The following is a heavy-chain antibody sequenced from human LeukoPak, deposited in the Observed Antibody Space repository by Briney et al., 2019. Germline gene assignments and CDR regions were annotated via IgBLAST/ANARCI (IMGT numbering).Heavy chain of an antibody. V-gene: IGHV1-69*04. D-gene: IGHD3-9*01. CDR2: IIPILGIA. J-gene: IGHJ6*02. Sequence: SVKVSCKASGGTFSSYAISWVRQAPGQGLEWMGRIIPILGIANYAQKFQGRVTITADKSTSTAYMGLSSLRSEDTAVYYCARARGYDILTGYPSVDYYYYGMDVWGQGTTVTVSS. CDR3: ARARGYDILTGYPSVDYYYYGMDV. CDR1: GGTFSSYA.